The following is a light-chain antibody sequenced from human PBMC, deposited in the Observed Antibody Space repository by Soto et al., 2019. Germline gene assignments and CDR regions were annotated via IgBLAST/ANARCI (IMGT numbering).Light chain of an antibody. V-gene: IGKV3-11*01. Sequence: EIVLTQSPATLSLSPGDRATLSCRASQSVSSYLAWYQQKPGQAPRLLIYDASNRATRIPARFSGSGSGTDFTLTITSLEPEDFAVYYCQQRSNCPSTFGGGTTVEIK. CDR3: QQRSNCPST. J-gene: IGKJ4*01. CDR2: DAS. CDR1: QSVSSY.